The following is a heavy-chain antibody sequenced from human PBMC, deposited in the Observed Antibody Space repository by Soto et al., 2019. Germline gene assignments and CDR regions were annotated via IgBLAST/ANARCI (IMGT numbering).Heavy chain of an antibody. V-gene: IGHV4-59*08. CDR1: GGSISSYY. CDR3: ARQGFGPLHGLVDV. J-gene: IGHJ6*02. D-gene: IGHD3-10*01. Sequence: QVQLQESGPGLVKPSETLSLSCTVSGGSISSYYWSWFRQSPGKRMEWIGYVHHSWGSSYNPSLRXXVXXSLDPSKSQFSLKVTSVTATATAVYYCARQGFGPLHGLVDVWGQGTTVTVSS. CDR2: VHHSWGS.